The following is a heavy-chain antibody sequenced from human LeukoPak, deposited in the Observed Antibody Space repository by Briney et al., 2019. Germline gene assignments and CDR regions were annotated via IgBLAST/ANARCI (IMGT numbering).Heavy chain of an antibody. CDR1: GFTFSSYA. CDR2: ISSSSYI. CDR3: ARSTKTQMGAHGADY. J-gene: IGHJ4*02. V-gene: IGHV3-21*01. D-gene: IGHD1-26*01. Sequence: GGSLRLSCAASGFTFSSYAMSWVRQAPGKGLEWVSSISSSSYIYYADSVKGRFTISRDNAKNSLYLQMNSLRAEDTAVYYCARSTKTQMGAHGADYWGQGTLVTVSS.